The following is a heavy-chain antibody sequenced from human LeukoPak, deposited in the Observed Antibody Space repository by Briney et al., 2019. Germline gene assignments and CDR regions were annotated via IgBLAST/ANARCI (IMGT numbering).Heavy chain of an antibody. J-gene: IGHJ4*02. Sequence: GGSLRLSCAVSGFTVSSNYMSWVRQAPGKGREWGSVMYSGGNTYYADSVQGRFTISRDNSKNPVYLQMNSLRAEDTAVYYCARSPNWDYFACRGQGTLVTVS. CDR1: GFTVSSNY. D-gene: IGHD2-8*01. CDR3: ARSPNWDYFAC. V-gene: IGHV3-53*01. CDR2: MYSGGNT.